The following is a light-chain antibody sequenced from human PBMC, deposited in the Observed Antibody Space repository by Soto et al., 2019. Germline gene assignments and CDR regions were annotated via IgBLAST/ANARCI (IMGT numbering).Light chain of an antibody. CDR2: GTF. CDR3: IQDFKYPGT. CDR1: QDIRTE. Sequence: AIQMTQSPSSLSASVGDRVTITCRASQDIRTELGWYQQKPGKAPRLLIYGTFSLQSGVPSRFGGGGSGTAFTLPISTRKPDVFATYYCIQDFKYPGTWGKGTKVDIK. J-gene: IGKJ1*01. V-gene: IGKV1-6*01.